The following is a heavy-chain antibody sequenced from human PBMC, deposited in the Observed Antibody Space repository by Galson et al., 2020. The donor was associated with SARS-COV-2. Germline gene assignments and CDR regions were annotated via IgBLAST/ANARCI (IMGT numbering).Heavy chain of an antibody. D-gene: IGHD3-22*01. J-gene: IGHJ5*02. CDR3: AREIRDYYDSSGYYEDGVIWFDP. V-gene: IGHV4-39*02. CDR1: SSYY. CDR2: IYYSGST. Sequence: SSYYWGWIRQPPGKGLEWIGSIYYSGSTYYNPSLKSRVTISVDTSKNQFSLKLSSVTAADTAVYYCAREIRDYYDSSGYYEDGVIWFDPWGQGTLVTVSS.